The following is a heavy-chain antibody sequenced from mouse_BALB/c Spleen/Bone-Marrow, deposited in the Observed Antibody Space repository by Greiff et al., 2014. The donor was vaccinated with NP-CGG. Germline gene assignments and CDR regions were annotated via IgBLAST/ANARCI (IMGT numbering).Heavy chain of an antibody. CDR2: IYRYNGGT. CDR1: GYTFTDYN. D-gene: IGHD4-1*01. J-gene: IGHJ3*01. V-gene: IGHV1S29*02. Sequence: EVKLEESGPELVKPGASVKISCKASGYTFTDYNMHWVKQSHGKSLEWIGYIYRYNGGTGYNQKFESKATLTADNSSSTAYMELRSLTSEDSAVYYCARELGGAYWGQGTLVTVSA. CDR3: ARELGGAY.